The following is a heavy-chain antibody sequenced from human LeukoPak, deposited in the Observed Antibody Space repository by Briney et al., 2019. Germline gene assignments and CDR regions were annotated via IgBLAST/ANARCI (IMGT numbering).Heavy chain of an antibody. D-gene: IGHD3-3*01. CDR2: ISSNGGST. CDR1: GFTFSSYA. Sequence: GGSLRLSCAASGFTFSSYAMHWVRQAPGKGLEYVSAISSNGGSTYYANSVKGRFTISRDNSKNTLYLQMGSLRAEDMAVYYCARVGYDFWSGPKPSPYYYYMDVWGKGTTVTVSS. J-gene: IGHJ6*03. CDR3: ARVGYDFWSGPKPSPYYYYMDV. V-gene: IGHV3-64*01.